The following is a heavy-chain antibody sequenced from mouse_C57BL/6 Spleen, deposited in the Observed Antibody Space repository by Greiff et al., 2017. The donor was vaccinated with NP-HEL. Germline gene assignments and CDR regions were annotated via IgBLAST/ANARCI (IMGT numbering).Heavy chain of an antibody. CDR3: ARERGNPAWFAY. V-gene: IGHV5-17*01. J-gene: IGHJ3*01. Sequence: EVHLVESGGGLVKPGGSLKLSCAASGFTFSDYGMHWVRQAPEKGLEWVAYISSGSSTIYYADTVKGRFTISRDNAKNTLFLQMTSLRSEDTAMYYCARERGNPAWFAYWGQRTLVTVSA. CDR1: GFTFSDYG. D-gene: IGHD2-1*01. CDR2: ISSGSSTI.